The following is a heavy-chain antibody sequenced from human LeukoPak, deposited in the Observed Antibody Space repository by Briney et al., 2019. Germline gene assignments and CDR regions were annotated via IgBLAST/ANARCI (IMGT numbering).Heavy chain of an antibody. V-gene: IGHV3-33*06. J-gene: IGHJ4*02. CDR1: GSTFSSYG. Sequence: PGGSLRLSCAASGSTFSSYGMHWVRQAPGKGLEWVAVIWYDGSNKYYADSVKGRFTISRDNSKNTLYLQMNSLRAEDTAVYYCAKKGSSSWYVDYWGQGTLVTVSS. CDR2: IWYDGSNK. CDR3: AKKGSSSWYVDY. D-gene: IGHD6-13*01.